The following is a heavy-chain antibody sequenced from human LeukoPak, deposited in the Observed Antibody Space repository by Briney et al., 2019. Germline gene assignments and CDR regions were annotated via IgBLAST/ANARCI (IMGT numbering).Heavy chain of an antibody. CDR3: ARERYELSTPYGMDV. CDR2: ISYDGSNK. CDR1: GFTFSSYG. D-gene: IGHD3-16*02. V-gene: IGHV3-30*03. J-gene: IGHJ6*02. Sequence: GGSLRLSCAASGFTFSSYGMHWVRQAPGKGLEWVAVISYDGSNKYYADSVKGRFTIPRDNSKNTLYLQMNSLRAEDTAVYYCARERYELSTPYGMDVWGQGTTVTVSS.